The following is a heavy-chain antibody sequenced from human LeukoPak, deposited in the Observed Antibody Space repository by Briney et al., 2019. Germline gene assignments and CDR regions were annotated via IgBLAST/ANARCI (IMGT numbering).Heavy chain of an antibody. Sequence: GGSLRLSCAASGFTFSSYTMSWVRQAPGKGLEWVSSISSSRIYIYYADSVKGRFTISRDNSQNTMYLQMNGLRAEDTAVYYCATWPGAWYGEDYWGQGTLVTVSS. CDR3: ATWPGAWYGEDY. V-gene: IGHV3-21*04. CDR2: ISSSRIYI. J-gene: IGHJ4*02. D-gene: IGHD3-10*01. CDR1: GFTFSSYT.